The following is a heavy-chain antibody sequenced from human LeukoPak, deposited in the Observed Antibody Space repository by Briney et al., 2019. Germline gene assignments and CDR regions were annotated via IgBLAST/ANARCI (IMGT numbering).Heavy chain of an antibody. J-gene: IGHJ4*02. V-gene: IGHV3-7*03. D-gene: IGHD1-26*01. CDR2: IKRDGSGT. CDR1: GFIFSNYW. Sequence: GGSLRLSCATSGFIFSNYWMSWVRQAPGKGLEWVANIKRDGSGTYYVDSVKGRFTISRDDAKNSLYLQMNSLRAEDMAFYYCAKGSGSYYYFDYWGQGTLVTVSS. CDR3: AKGSGSYYYFDY.